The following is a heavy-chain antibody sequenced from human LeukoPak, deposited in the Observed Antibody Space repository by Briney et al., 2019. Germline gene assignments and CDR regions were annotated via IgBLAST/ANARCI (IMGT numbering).Heavy chain of an antibody. V-gene: IGHV3-30*02. CDR2: IRYDGSDE. CDR1: GFTFSNYG. CDR3: ARGPSGYHNT. J-gene: IGHJ4*02. D-gene: IGHD5-12*01. Sequence: GGSLRLSCAASGFTFSNYGIHWVRQAPGKGLEWVAFIRYDGSDEYYADSVKGRFTISRDNSKNTLYLQMNSLRAEDTAVYYCARGPSGYHNTGGQGTLVTVSS.